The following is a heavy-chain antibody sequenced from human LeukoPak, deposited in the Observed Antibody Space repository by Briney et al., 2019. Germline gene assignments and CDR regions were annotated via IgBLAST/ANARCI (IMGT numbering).Heavy chain of an antibody. D-gene: IGHD3-9*01. Sequence: SETLSLTCTVSGGSISSSSYYWGWIRQPPGKGLEWIGSIYYSGSTYYNPSLKSRVTISVDTSKNQFSLKLSSVTAADTAVYYCARAHILTGYYQLDYWGQGTLVTVSS. CDR1: GGSISSSSYY. V-gene: IGHV4-39*07. CDR2: IYYSGST. CDR3: ARAHILTGYYQLDY. J-gene: IGHJ4*02.